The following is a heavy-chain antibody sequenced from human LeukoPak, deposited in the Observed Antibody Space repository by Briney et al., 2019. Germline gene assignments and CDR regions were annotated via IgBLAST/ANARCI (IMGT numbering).Heavy chain of an antibody. D-gene: IGHD5-18*01. CDR2: IYPGDSDT. Sequence: GESLKISCKGSGYTFSNYWIGWVRQMPGKGLEWMGIIYPGDSDTRYSPSFQGQVTISADKSISTGYLQWSSLKASDTAMYYCARRGYSYGWALWAFDIWGQGTMVTVSS. V-gene: IGHV5-51*01. CDR1: GYTFSNYW. CDR3: ARRGYSYGWALWAFDI. J-gene: IGHJ3*02.